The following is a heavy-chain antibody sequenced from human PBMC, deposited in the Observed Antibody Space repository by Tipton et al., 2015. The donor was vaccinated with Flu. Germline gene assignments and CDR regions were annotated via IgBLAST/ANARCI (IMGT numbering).Heavy chain of an antibody. CDR2: IYPGDSDT. J-gene: IGHJ5*02. CDR3: ARKTNYYTSGLDP. V-gene: IGHV5-51*01. CDR1: GYSFTSNW. D-gene: IGHD3-3*01. Sequence: QLVQSGAEVKKPGESLKISCKGSGYSFTSNWIGWVRQMPGKGLEWMGIIYPGDSDTRYSPSFRGQVTISADKSISTAYPQWSSLKASDTAIYYCARKTNYYTSGLDPWGQGTLVTVSS.